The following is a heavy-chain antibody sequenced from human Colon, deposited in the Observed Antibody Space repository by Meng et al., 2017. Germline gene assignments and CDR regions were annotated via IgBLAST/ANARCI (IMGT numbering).Heavy chain of an antibody. J-gene: IGHJ4*02. D-gene: IGHD2-21*02. V-gene: IGHV4-4*02. CDR3: GRDQGRQLLNH. CDR1: ASPLLTYFS. Sequence: PSRPPSLPSPVSASPLLTYFSCCSLRLPPWPPLFFLVPVYHRGDTNHNPSLTRRVVISVDRSKNQFSLNLSSVTAADTAVYYCGRDQGRQLLNHWGQGTLVTVSS. CDR2: VYHRGDT.